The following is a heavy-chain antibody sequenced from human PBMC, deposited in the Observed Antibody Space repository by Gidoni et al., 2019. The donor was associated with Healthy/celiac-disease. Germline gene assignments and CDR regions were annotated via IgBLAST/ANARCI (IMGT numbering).Heavy chain of an antibody. D-gene: IGHD4-4*01. CDR2: ISSSGSTI. J-gene: IGHJ6*02. Sequence: EVQLVESGGGLVQPGGSLRPSCAAAGFTFSSYEMTWVRQAPGKGLEWVSYISSSGSTIYYADSVKGRFTISRDNAKNSLYLQMNSLRAEDTAVYYCARDYSNYAVYYYGMDVWAKGPRSPSP. CDR3: ARDYSNYAVYYYGMDV. V-gene: IGHV3-48*03. CDR1: GFTFSSYE.